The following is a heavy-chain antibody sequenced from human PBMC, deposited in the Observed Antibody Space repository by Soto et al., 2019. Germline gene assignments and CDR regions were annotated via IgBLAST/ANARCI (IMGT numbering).Heavy chain of an antibody. Sequence: SEILSLTCTVSGGPFSAGGYYWSWIRQAPGKGLEWIGYILQNGDTSYNPPLKSRVTISTDTSKRQFSLKLTSVTAADTAVYYCARGDSTVSSVFDYWGQGLLVTVSS. CDR3: ARGDSTVSSVFDY. V-gene: IGHV4-31*03. J-gene: IGHJ4*02. D-gene: IGHD4-17*01. CDR1: GGPFSAGGYY. CDR2: ILQNGDT.